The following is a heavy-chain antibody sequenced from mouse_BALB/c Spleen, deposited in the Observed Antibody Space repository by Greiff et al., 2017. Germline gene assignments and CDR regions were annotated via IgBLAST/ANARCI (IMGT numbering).Heavy chain of an antibody. CDR2: ISYDGSN. V-gene: IGHV3-6*02. J-gene: IGHJ4*01. CDR1: GYSITSGYY. Sequence: EVQLQESGPGLVKPSQSLSHTCSVTGYSITSGYYWNWIRQFPGNKLEWMGYISYDGSNNYNPSLKNRISITRDTSKNQFFLKLNSVTTEDTATYYCARDLGGRAMDYWGQGTSVTVSS. CDR3: ARDLGGRAMDY.